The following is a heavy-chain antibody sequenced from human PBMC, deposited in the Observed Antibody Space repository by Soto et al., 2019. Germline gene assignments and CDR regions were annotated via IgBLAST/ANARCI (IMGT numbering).Heavy chain of an antibody. Sequence: KTSETLSLTCTVSGGSISSYYWSWIRQPAGKGLEWIGRIYTSGSTNYNPSLKSRVTMSVDTSKNQFSLKLSSVTAADTAVYYCARDPNYGDYETYYYYGMDVWGQGTTVTVSS. D-gene: IGHD4-17*01. J-gene: IGHJ6*02. V-gene: IGHV4-4*07. CDR1: GGSISSYY. CDR2: IYTSGST. CDR3: ARDPNYGDYETYYYYGMDV.